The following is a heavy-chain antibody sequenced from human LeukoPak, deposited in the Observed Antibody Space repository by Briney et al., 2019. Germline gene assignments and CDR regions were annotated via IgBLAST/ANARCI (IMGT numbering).Heavy chain of an antibody. D-gene: IGHD5-18*01. Sequence: GESLQISCKGSGYSLTSYWIGWVRQMPGEGLEWMGIIYPGDSDTRYSASFQGHVTISADKSISTAYVQWSSLKAADAAMYYCAGLEHLSSYGDYWGQGTLVTVSS. J-gene: IGHJ4*02. CDR1: GYSLTSYW. V-gene: IGHV5-51*01. CDR2: IYPGDSDT. CDR3: AGLEHLSSYGDY.